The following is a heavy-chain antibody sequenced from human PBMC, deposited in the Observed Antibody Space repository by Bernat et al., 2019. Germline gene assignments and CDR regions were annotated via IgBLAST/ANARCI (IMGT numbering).Heavy chain of an antibody. J-gene: IGHJ3*02. CDR3: ARRRTGGGGIDI. D-gene: IGHD2-15*01. Sequence: VQLQQWGAGLLKPSETLSLTCAVYGGSFSGYYWSWIRQPPGKGLVWVSRISGDETSTTYADSVKGRFTISRDNAKNTLYLQMNSLRAEDTAVYYCARRRTGGGGIDIWGQGTLVTVSS. V-gene: IGHV3-74*01. CDR1: GGSFSGYY. CDR2: ISGDETST.